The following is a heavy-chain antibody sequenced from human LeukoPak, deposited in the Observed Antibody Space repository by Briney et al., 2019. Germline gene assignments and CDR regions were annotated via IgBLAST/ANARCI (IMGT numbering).Heavy chain of an antibody. V-gene: IGHV3-7*01. CDR2: IKEDGSEN. CDR1: GLAFSTYC. D-gene: IGHD1-26*01. CDR3: ARGGSDVTVGY. J-gene: IGHJ4*02. Sequence: VGTLSLSRPAPGLAFSTYCMSCGREAPGEGLEWMAKIKEDGSENHYLDSVKGRFTISRDNAKNSLYLQMNSLRAEDTAIYYCARGGSDVTVGYWGQGTLVTVSS.